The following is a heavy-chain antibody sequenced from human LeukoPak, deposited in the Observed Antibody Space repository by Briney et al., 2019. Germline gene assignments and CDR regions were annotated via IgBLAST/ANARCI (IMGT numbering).Heavy chain of an antibody. CDR1: GGTFSSYA. CDR3: ARPYLDLVAPLRY. V-gene: IGHV1-69*05. CDR2: IIPIFGTA. D-gene: IGHD5-12*01. Sequence: ASVKVSCKASGGTFSSYAISWVRQAPGQGLEWMGGIIPIFGTANYAQKFQGRVTVTRDTSASTAYMELSSLRSEDTAVYYCARPYLDLVAPLRYWGQGTLVTVSS. J-gene: IGHJ4*02.